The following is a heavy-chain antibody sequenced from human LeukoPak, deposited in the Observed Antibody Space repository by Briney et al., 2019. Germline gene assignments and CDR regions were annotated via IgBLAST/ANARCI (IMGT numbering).Heavy chain of an antibody. J-gene: IGHJ3*02. CDR1: GGSISGYY. CDR3: ARRNFVEGTWLGNDDDAFDI. D-gene: IGHD6-19*01. CDR2: IYTSGIT. V-gene: IGHV4-4*09. Sequence: PSETLSLTCTVSGGSISGYYWSWIRQPPGKGLEWIGYIYTSGITNYNPSLKSRVTISVDTSKNQFSLKLSSVTAADTAVYYCARRNFVEGTWLGNDDDAFDIWGQGTMVTVSS.